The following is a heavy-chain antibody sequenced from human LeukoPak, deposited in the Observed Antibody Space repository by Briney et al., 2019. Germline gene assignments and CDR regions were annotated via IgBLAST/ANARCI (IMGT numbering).Heavy chain of an antibody. J-gene: IGHJ4*02. CDR1: GYSFTSYW. D-gene: IGHD3-10*01. CDR2: IDPSDSYT. Sequence: GESLKISCKGSGYSFTSYWISWVRQMPGKGLEWMGRIDPSDSYTNYSPSFQGHVTISPDNSISTAYLQWSSLKASDTAMYYCASLWFGELSSYYFDYWGQGTLVTVSS. CDR3: ASLWFGELSSYYFDY. V-gene: IGHV5-10-1*01.